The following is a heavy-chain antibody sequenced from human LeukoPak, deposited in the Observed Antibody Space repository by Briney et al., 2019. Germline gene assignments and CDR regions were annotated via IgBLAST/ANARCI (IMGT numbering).Heavy chain of an antibody. CDR3: ARRATVGNWFDP. Sequence: ASVKVSCKASGYTFTSYYMHWVRQAPGQGLEWMGIINPSGGSTSYAQKFQGRVTMTRDMSTSTVYMELSSLRSEDTAVYYCARRATVGNWFDPWGQGTLVTVSS. D-gene: IGHD2-15*01. J-gene: IGHJ5*02. V-gene: IGHV1-46*01. CDR1: GYTFTSYY. CDR2: INPSGGST.